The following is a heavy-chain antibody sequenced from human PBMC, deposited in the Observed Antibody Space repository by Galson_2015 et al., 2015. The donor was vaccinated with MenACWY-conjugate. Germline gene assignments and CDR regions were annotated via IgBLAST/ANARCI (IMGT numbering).Heavy chain of an antibody. J-gene: IGHJ6*02. CDR2: IKSKTDGGTT. CDR3: TTEADDSSGYAPKPYYYYGMDV. D-gene: IGHD3-22*01. V-gene: IGHV3-15*01. CDR1: GFTFSNAW. Sequence: SLRLSCAASGFTFSNAWMSWVRQAPGKGLEWVGRIKSKTDGGTTDYAAPVKGRFTISRDDSKNTLYLQMNSLKTEDTAVYYCTTEADDSSGYAPKPYYYYGMDVWGQGTTVTVSS.